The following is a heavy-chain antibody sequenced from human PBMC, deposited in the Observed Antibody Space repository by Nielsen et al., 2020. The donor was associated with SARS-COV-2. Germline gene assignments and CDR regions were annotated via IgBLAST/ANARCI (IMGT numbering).Heavy chain of an antibody. Sequence: GESLKISCAASGFTFSSYSMNWVRQAPGKGLEWVSYISSSSSTIYYADSVKGRFTISRDNAKNSLYLQMNSLRDEDTAVYYCARDLDIVVVPAANDGMDVWGQGTTVTVSS. J-gene: IGHJ6*02. CDR2: ISSSSSTI. D-gene: IGHD2-2*03. CDR3: ARDLDIVVVPAANDGMDV. V-gene: IGHV3-48*02. CDR1: GFTFSSYS.